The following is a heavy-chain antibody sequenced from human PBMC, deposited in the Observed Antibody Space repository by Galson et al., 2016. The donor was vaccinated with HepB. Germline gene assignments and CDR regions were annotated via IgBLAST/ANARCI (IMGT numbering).Heavy chain of an antibody. CDR2: INHSGST. CDR3: AKVDAFWSGSPVWFDP. V-gene: IGHV4-34*01. Sequence: ETLSLTCSVFGGSFTGYYWTWIRQRPGKGLEWIGEINHSGSTNYNPSLESRVNMSVDSPKNQVSLKMNSMTAADTAVYYCAKVDAFWSGSPVWFDPWGQGTLVTVSS. CDR1: GGSFTGYY. J-gene: IGHJ5*02. D-gene: IGHD3-3*01.